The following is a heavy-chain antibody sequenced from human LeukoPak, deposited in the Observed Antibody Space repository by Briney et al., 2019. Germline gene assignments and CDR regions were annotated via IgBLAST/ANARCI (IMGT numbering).Heavy chain of an antibody. CDR2: INTNTGNP. V-gene: IGHV7-4-1*02. Sequence: ASVKVSCKASGYTFTSYAMNWVRQAPGQGLEWMGWINTNTGNPTYAQGFTGRFVFSLDTSVSTAYLQTSSLKAEDTAVYYCARAYVDDYYYYYYMDVWGKGTTVTVSS. J-gene: IGHJ6*03. D-gene: IGHD3-16*01. CDR3: ARAYVDDYYYYYYMDV. CDR1: GYTFTSYA.